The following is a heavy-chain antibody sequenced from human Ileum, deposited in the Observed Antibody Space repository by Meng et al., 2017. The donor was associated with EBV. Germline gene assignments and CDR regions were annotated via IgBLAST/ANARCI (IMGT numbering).Heavy chain of an antibody. CDR3: ARTNYDSSGYYNWFDP. J-gene: IGHJ5*02. D-gene: IGHD3-22*01. CDR1: GGSVSSGSYY. CDR2: IYYSGST. Sequence: QVQLQESGPGLVKPSXXLSLTCPVSGGSVSSGSYYWSWIRQPPGKGLEWIGYIYYSGSTNYNPSLKSRVTISVDTSKNQFSLKLSSVTAADTAVYYCARTNYDSSGYYNWFDPWGQGTLVTVSS. V-gene: IGHV4-61*01.